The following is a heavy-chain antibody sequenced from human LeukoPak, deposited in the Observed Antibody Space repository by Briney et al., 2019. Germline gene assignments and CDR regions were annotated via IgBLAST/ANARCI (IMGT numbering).Heavy chain of an antibody. CDR1: GYTFTSYD. J-gene: IGHJ4*02. D-gene: IGHD6-13*01. Sequence: GASVKVSCKASGYTFTSYDINWVRQATGQGLKWMGWMNPNSGNTGYAQKFQGRVTMTRNTSISTAYMELSSLRSEDTAVYYCARGDPHLIAADGTSDYWGQGTLVTVSS. CDR3: ARGDPHLIAADGTSDY. CDR2: MNPNSGNT. V-gene: IGHV1-8*01.